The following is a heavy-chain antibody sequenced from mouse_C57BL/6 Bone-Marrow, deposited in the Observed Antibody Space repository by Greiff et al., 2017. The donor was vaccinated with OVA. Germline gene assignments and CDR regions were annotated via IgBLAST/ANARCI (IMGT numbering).Heavy chain of an antibody. D-gene: IGHD2-4*01. CDR2: IHPSDSDT. CDR1: GYTFTSYW. Sequence: QVQLQQPGAELVKPGASVKVSCKASGYTFTSYWMHWVKQRPGQGLEWIGRIHPSDSDTNYNQKFKGKATLTVDKSSSTAYMQLSILTSEDSAVYYCASIYYDYYRFAYWGQGTLVTVSA. CDR3: ASIYYDYYRFAY. V-gene: IGHV1-74*01. J-gene: IGHJ3*01.